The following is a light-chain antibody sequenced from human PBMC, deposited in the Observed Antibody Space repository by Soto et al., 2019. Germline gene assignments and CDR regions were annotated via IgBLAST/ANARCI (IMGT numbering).Light chain of an antibody. J-gene: IGKJ2*01. V-gene: IGKV1-39*01. CDR1: QTIDNY. CDR3: QQTYTLPFY. Sequence: DMQMTQSPSSLSASVGDRVTITCRPSQTIDNYLNWYQHKPGKAPKLLIYGASTLQSGGSSRFTGSASGTDFTLTIDNLQAEDFATYYCQQTYTLPFYFGQGTKLEI. CDR2: GAS.